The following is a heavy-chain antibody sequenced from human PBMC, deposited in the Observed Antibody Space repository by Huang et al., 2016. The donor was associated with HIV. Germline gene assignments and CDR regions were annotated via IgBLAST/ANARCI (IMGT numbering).Heavy chain of an antibody. Sequence: QLQLQESGPGLVKPSETLSLTCNVSGGSISHSNYYWGWIRQPPGKGLEWIGAIYYSGSTYDNPSLKSRVTISIDTSKNQFSLKLSSVTAADTAVYYCARLAWVYLNWFDPWGQGTLVTVSS. CDR2: IYYSGST. CDR3: ARLAWVYLNWFDP. V-gene: IGHV4-39*01. J-gene: IGHJ5*02. CDR1: GGSISHSNYY. D-gene: IGHD6-13*01.